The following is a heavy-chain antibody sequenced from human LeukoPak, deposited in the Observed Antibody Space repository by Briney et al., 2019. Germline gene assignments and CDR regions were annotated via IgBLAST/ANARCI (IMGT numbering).Heavy chain of an antibody. CDR2: IKQDGSEK. V-gene: IGHV3-7*01. Sequence: GGSLRLSCAASGFTFSSYWMSWVRQAPGKGLEWVANIKQDGSEKYYVDSVKGRFTISRDNAKYSLYLQMNSLRAEDTAVYYCAKGVRWFGPNDYFDYWGQGTLVTVSS. CDR3: AKGVRWFGPNDYFDY. CDR1: GFTFSSYW. D-gene: IGHD3-10*01. J-gene: IGHJ4*02.